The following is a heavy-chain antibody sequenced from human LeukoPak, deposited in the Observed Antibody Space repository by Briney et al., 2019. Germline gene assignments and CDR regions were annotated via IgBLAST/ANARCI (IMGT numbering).Heavy chain of an antibody. CDR3: ARPSQVDY. Sequence: GGSLTLSCAASGFTFKNYAMSWVRQAPGKGLEWVAVISYDGSNKYYADSVKGRFTISRDNSKNALYLQMNSLRAEDTAVYYCARPSQVDYWGQGTLVTVSS. D-gene: IGHD2-2*01. J-gene: IGHJ4*02. V-gene: IGHV3-30*04. CDR1: GFTFKNYA. CDR2: ISYDGSNK.